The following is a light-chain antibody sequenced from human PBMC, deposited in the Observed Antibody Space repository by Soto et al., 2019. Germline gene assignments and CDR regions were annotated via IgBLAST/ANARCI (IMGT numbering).Light chain of an antibody. CDR1: SSDVGAYKY. Sequence: QSVLTQPASVSGSPGQSVTISCTGTSSDVGAYKYVSWYQKHPGKAPKLMIYGVSNRPSGISNRFSGSKSGNTAFLTISGLQPEDEADYYCHSYDTILSGSVFGGGTKLTVL. CDR3: HSYDTILSGSV. J-gene: IGLJ2*01. V-gene: IGLV2-14*03. CDR2: GVS.